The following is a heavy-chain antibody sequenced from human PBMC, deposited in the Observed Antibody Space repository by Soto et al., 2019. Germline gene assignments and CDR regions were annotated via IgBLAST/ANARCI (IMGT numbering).Heavy chain of an antibody. CDR1: GFTFSSYS. Sequence: PGGSLRLSCAASGFTFSSYSMNWVRQAPGKGLEWVSYISSSSSTIYYADSVKGRFTISRDNAKNSLYLQMNSLRAEDTAVYYCALYVDTAMGAHFDYWGQGTLVTVSS. V-gene: IGHV3-48*01. D-gene: IGHD5-18*01. J-gene: IGHJ4*02. CDR3: ALYVDTAMGAHFDY. CDR2: ISSSSSTI.